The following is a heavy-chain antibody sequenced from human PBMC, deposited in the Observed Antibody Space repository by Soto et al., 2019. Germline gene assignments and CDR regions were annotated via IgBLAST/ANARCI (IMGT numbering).Heavy chain of an antibody. Sequence: QVQLVQSGAEVKKPGASVKVSCKASGYTFTSYGISWVRQAPGQGLEWMGWISAYNGNTNYAQKLQGRGTMTTDTSTSTAYMELRSLRSDDTAVYYCARDSPPDYYGSGSYYRPRIDYWGQGTLVTVSS. J-gene: IGHJ4*02. D-gene: IGHD3-10*01. CDR3: ARDSPPDYYGSGSYYRPRIDY. V-gene: IGHV1-18*01. CDR2: ISAYNGNT. CDR1: GYTFTSYG.